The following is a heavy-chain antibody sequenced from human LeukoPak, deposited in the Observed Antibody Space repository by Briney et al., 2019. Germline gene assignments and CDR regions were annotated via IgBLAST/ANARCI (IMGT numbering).Heavy chain of an antibody. CDR1: GFTVSTNY. V-gene: IGHV3-66*01. CDR3: ARDLGYCSGSTCYVGYFDC. J-gene: IGHJ4*02. Sequence: PGGSLRLSCAASGFTVSTNYMNWVRQAPGKGLEWVSLIYSDGSTYYADSVKGRFTISRDNSKNTLYLQMNSLRAEDTAVYYCARDLGYCSGSTCYVGYFDCWGQGTQVTVSS. D-gene: IGHD2-15*01. CDR2: IYSDGST.